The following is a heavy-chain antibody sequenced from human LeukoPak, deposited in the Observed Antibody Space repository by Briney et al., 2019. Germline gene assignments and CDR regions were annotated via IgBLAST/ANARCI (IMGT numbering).Heavy chain of an antibody. D-gene: IGHD2-21*01. V-gene: IGHV3-11*01. J-gene: IGHJ4*02. CDR2: ISSSGSTI. CDR1: GFTFSGYI. Sequence: GGFLRLSCAASGFTFSGYIMSWIRMAPGKGLGWVSYISSSGSTIYYADSVKGRFTISRENAKNSLYLQMNRLGAEDTAVYYCARDVFAATTPPRATIHGGEDYWGQGTLVTVSS. CDR3: ARDVFAATTPPRATIHGGEDY.